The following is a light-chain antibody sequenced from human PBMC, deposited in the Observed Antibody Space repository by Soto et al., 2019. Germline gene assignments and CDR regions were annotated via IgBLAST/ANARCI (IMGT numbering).Light chain of an antibody. CDR3: QQYESSLT. CDR2: GAS. Sequence: DFVMTQSPLSLPVTPGEPASISCTSSQSLLHTNGYTFLDWYQQKPGQAPRLLIYGASSRATGIPDRFSGSGSGTDFTLTISRLEPEDFGVYYCQQYESSLTFGGGTRWIS. CDR1: QSLLHTNGYTF. V-gene: IGKV2-28*01. J-gene: IGKJ4*01.